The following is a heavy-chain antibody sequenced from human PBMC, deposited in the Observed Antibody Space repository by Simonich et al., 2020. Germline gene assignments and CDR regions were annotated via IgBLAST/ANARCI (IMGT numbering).Heavy chain of an antibody. Sequence: GGGLVQPGGSLRLSCAASGFTFSSHAMSWVRQAAGKGPEWVSAISGSGGSTYYADSVKGRFTISRDNAKNTLYLQMNSLRAEDTAVYYCAKDLGERITMIVVVIDAFDIWGQGTMVTVSS. V-gene: IGHV3-23*01. CDR1: GFTFSSHA. CDR2: ISGSGGST. J-gene: IGHJ3*02. D-gene: IGHD3-22*01. CDR3: AKDLGERITMIVVVIDAFDI.